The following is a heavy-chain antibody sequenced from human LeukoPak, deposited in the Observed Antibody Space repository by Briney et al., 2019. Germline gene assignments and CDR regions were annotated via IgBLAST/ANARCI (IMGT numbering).Heavy chain of an antibody. CDR2: IYSGGST. J-gene: IGHJ6*02. Sequence: GGSLRLSCAASGFTVSSNYMSWVRQAPGKGLEWVSVIYSGGSTYYADSVKGRFTISRDNSKNTLYLQMNSLRAEDTAVYYCARVWEVPNPLYYYGMDVWGQGTTVTVSS. CDR1: GFTVSSNY. V-gene: IGHV3-66*01. CDR3: ARVWEVPNPLYYYGMDV. D-gene: IGHD1-26*01.